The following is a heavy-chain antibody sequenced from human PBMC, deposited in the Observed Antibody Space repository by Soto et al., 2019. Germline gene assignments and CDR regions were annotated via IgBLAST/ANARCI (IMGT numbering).Heavy chain of an antibody. J-gene: IGHJ4*02. CDR1: GFTFSSYA. D-gene: IGHD2-2*01. CDR3: AVDFSTIRREDVDY. CDR2: ISGSGGTT. Sequence: GGSLRLSCAASGFTFSSYAMTWVRQAPGKGLEWISAISGSGGTTYYADSVKGRFTISRDNSRNTLFLQMNSLRAEDTAVYYCAVDFSTIRREDVDYWGQGTMVTVSS. V-gene: IGHV3-23*01.